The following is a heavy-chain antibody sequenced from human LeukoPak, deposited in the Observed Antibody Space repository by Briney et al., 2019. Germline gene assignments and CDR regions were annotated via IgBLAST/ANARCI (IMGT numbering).Heavy chain of an antibody. CDR1: GYTFTSFG. Sequence: ASVKVSCKASGYTFTSFGITWVRQAPGQGLEWTGWISAYDGNTNYVQKLQGRVTMTIDTSTSSAYMDLRSLRSDDTAVYYCARDDGYSYRKGVDRFDYWGQGTLVTVSS. J-gene: IGHJ4*02. D-gene: IGHD5-18*01. CDR3: ARDDGYSYRKGVDRFDY. CDR2: ISAYDGNT. V-gene: IGHV1-18*01.